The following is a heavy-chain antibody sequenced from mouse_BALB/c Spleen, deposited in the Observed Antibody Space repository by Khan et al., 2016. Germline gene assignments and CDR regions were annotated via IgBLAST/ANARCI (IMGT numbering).Heavy chain of an antibody. D-gene: IGHD2-4*01. Sequence: QVQLQQSGAELVKPGASVKLSCKASGYTFTSYYMYWVKQRPGQGLEWIGEINPSNGDTNFNERFKSKATLTVDKSSSTTYMQFSSLTSEDSAVYDCTRAGYDYPFAYWGQETLVTVSA. V-gene: IGHV1S81*02. CDR2: INPSNGDT. CDR3: TRAGYDYPFAY. J-gene: IGHJ3*01. CDR1: GYTFTSYY.